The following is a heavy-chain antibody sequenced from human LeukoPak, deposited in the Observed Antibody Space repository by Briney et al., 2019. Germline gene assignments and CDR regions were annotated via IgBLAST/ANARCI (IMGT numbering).Heavy chain of an antibody. CDR3: ARGNYDILTGQNYYYYMDV. J-gene: IGHJ6*03. CDR2: IYYSGST. CDR1: GGSISSYY. Sequence: SETLSLTCTVSGGSISSYYWSWIRQPPGKGLEWIGYIYYSGSTNYNPSLKSRVTISVDTSKNQFSLKLSSVTAADTAVYYCARGNYDILTGQNYYYYMDVWGKGTTVTISS. D-gene: IGHD3-9*01. V-gene: IGHV4-59*08.